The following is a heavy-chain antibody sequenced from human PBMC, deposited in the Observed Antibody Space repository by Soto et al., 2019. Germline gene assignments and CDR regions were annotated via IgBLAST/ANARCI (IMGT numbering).Heavy chain of an antibody. CDR1: GFTFSSYA. CDR2: INGNGGIT. Sequence: EVQLLESGGGLVQPGGSLRLSCAASGFTFSSYAMVWVRQAPGKGLEWVSAINGNGGITYYADSVRGRSTISRDNSKNTLYLQMNSLRAEDTALYYCAKDPNGDYVGAFAGWGQGTMVTVSS. CDR3: AKDPNGDYVGAFAG. D-gene: IGHD4-17*01. J-gene: IGHJ3*01. V-gene: IGHV3-23*01.